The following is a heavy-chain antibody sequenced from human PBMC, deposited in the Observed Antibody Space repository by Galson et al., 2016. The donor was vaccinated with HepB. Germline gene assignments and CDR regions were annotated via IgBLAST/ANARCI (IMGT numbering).Heavy chain of an antibody. Sequence: SVKVSCKASGYTFASFDINWVRQAPGQGLEWMGRMNPSSGNTVYAQKFQGRVTVTTNTSISTAYMELSSLRSEDTAVFYCARVGGAASDYWGQGTLVTVSS. J-gene: IGHJ4*02. V-gene: IGHV1-8*01. D-gene: IGHD3-10*01. CDR2: MNPSSGNT. CDR1: GYTFASFD. CDR3: ARVGGAASDY.